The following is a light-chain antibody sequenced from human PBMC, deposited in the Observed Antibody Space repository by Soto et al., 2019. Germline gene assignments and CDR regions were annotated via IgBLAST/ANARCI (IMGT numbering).Light chain of an antibody. CDR3: QSYDNRPHVL. CDR1: SSNIGAGYD. V-gene: IGLV1-40*01. CDR2: ATT. J-gene: IGLJ2*01. Sequence: QSVLTQPPSVSGAPGQRVTISCTGSSSNIGAGYDVNWYQQLPGRAPKLLIYATTDRPSGVPDRFSGAKSGTSASLTITGLQAEDEGDYYRQSYDNRPHVLFGGGTKLTVL.